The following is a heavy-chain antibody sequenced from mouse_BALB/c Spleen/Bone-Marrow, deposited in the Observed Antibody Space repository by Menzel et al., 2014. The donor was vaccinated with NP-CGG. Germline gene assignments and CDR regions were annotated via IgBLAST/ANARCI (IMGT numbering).Heavy chain of an antibody. CDR3: ASAAAWFAY. V-gene: IGHV1-80*01. CDR1: GYAFSSYW. Sequence: LQESGAELVRPGSSVKISCKASGYAFSSYWMNWEKQRPGQGLEWIGQIYPGDGDTNYNGKFKGKATLTADKSSSTAYMQLSSLTSEDSAVYFCASAAAWFAYWGQGTLVTVSA. J-gene: IGHJ3*01. CDR2: IYPGDGDT.